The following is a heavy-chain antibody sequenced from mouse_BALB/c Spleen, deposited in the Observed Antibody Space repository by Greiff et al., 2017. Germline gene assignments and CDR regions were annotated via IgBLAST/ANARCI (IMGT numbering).Heavy chain of an antibody. Sequence: VQLQESGPDLVAPSQSLSITCTVSGFSLTSYGVHWVRQPPGKGLEWLVVIWSDGSTTYNSALKSRLSISKDNSKSQVFLKMNSLQTDDTAMYYCARQRYDDPYYAMDYWGQGTSVTVSS. CDR1: GFSLTSYG. V-gene: IGHV2-6-2*01. J-gene: IGHJ4*01. CDR3: ARQRYDDPYYAMDY. D-gene: IGHD2-14*01. CDR2: IWSDGST.